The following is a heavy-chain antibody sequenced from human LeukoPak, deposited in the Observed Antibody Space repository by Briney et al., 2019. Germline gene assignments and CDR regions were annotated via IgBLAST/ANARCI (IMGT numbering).Heavy chain of an antibody. CDR3: AKDYPVAEYYYYYGMDV. D-gene: IGHD6-19*01. V-gene: IGHV3-23*01. Sequence: GGSLRLSCAASGFTFSSYAMSWVRQAPGKGLEWVSAISGSGGSTYYADSVKGRFTISRDNSKNTLYLQMNSLRVEDTAVYYCAKDYPVAEYYYYYGMDVWGQGTTVTVSS. CDR1: GFTFSSYA. J-gene: IGHJ6*02. CDR2: ISGSGGST.